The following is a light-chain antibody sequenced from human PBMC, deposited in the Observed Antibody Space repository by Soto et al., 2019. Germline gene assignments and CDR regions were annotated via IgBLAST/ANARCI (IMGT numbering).Light chain of an antibody. CDR1: QGISTW. V-gene: IGKV1D-16*01. CDR2: DAS. Sequence: DIQMTQSPSSLSASVGDRVTITGRASQGISTWLAWYQQKPGKAPKLLIYDASSLESGVPQRFSGSGSGTHFTLTISSLQPEDFATYYCQQLHGYPITFGQGTRLEI. J-gene: IGKJ5*01. CDR3: QQLHGYPIT.